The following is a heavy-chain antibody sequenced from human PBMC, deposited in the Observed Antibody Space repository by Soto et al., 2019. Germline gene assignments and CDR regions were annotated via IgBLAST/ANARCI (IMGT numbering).Heavy chain of an antibody. D-gene: IGHD2-2*01. CDR3: ARSVSFRYQLLKRGMDV. CDR1: GGTFSSYA. J-gene: IGHJ6*02. CDR2: IIPIFATA. V-gene: IGHV1-69*13. Sequence: ASVKVSCKASGGTFSSYAISWVRQAPGQGLEWMGGIIPIFATANYAQKFQGRVMITVDESTTTAYMDLSSLRSEDTAVYYCARSVSFRYQLLKRGMDVWGQGTTVTVSS.